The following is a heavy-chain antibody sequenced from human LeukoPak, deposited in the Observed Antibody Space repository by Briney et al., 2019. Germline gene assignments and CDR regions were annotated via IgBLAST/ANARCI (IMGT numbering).Heavy chain of an antibody. D-gene: IGHD2/OR15-2a*01. V-gene: IGHV3-11*01. Sequence: LSLTCSVSGASITRYYWTWIRQPVGKGLEWVSYISSSSGSTINYADSVKGRLTISRDNAKNSLYLQMNSLRAEDTAVYYCARPFHDAFDIWGQGTMVTVSS. CDR2: ISSSSGSTI. CDR1: GASITRYY. J-gene: IGHJ3*02. CDR3: ARPFHDAFDI.